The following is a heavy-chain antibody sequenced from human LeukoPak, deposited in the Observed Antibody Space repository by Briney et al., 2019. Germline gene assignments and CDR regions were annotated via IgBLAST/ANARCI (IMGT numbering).Heavy chain of an antibody. D-gene: IGHD3-3*01. CDR3: ARGRGGDTIFGVVIIIRTGRRDAFDI. CDR2: MNPNSGNT. Sequence: ASVKVSCKASGYTFTSYDINWVRQATGQGLEWMGWMNPNSGNTGYAQKFQGRVTMTRNTSISTACMELSSLRSEDTAVYYCARGRGGDTIFGVVIIIRTGRRDAFDIWGQGTMVTVSS. CDR1: GYTFTSYD. J-gene: IGHJ3*02. V-gene: IGHV1-8*01.